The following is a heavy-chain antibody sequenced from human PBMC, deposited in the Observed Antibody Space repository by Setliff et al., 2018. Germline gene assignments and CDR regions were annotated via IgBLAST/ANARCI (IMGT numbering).Heavy chain of an antibody. D-gene: IGHD6-19*01. CDR3: ARDGIAVAAH. CDR1: GYTFTSYG. Sequence: ASVKVSCKASGYTFTSYGFSWVRQAPGQGLEWMGWISVYNGKTKYAQKFQGRVTMTTDTSTSTAYMELSRLRSDDTAVYYCARDGIAVAAHWGQGTLVTV. J-gene: IGHJ4*02. CDR2: ISVYNGKT. V-gene: IGHV1-18*01.